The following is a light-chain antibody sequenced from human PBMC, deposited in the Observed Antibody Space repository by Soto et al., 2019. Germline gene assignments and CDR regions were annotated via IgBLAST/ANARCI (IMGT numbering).Light chain of an antibody. CDR1: SSDAGGYNY. V-gene: IGLV2-11*01. J-gene: IGLJ1*01. Sequence: QSVLTQPRSVSGSPGQSVTISCTGTSSDAGGYNYVSWYQHHPGKAPKLMIYDVTKRPSGVRDRFSASKSGNTASLTISGLHAEDEADYYCCSYAGSYTYVFATGTKVTVL. CDR2: DVT. CDR3: CSYAGSYTYV.